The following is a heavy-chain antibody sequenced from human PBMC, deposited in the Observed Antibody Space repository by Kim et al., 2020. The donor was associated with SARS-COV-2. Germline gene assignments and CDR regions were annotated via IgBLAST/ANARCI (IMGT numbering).Heavy chain of an antibody. D-gene: IGHD2-2*01. Sequence: ASVKVSCKASGYTFSSYAMHWVRQAPGQRLEWMGWINTGNGNTKYSQKFEGRVTITRDTSASTAYMELSSLRSEDTAVYYCARGRGVCSDISCQYNWFDPWGQGTLVTVSS. J-gene: IGHJ5*02. CDR1: GYTFSSYA. CDR3: ARGRGVCSDISCQYNWFDP. V-gene: IGHV1-3*04. CDR2: INTGNGNT.